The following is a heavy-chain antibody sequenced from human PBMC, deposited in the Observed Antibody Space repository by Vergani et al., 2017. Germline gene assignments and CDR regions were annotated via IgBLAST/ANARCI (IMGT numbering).Heavy chain of an antibody. J-gene: IGHJ6*03. D-gene: IGHD5-12*01. CDR1: GYTFTSYD. CDR2: MNPNRGNT. Sequence: QVQLVQSGAEVQKPGASVKVSCKASGYTFTSYDINWVRQATGQGLEWMGWMNPNRGNTGYAQKFQGRVTMTRNTSISTAYMELSSLRSDDTAVYYCARDRTEGWILGYYMDVWGKGTTVTVSS. CDR3: ARDRTEGWILGYYMDV. V-gene: IGHV1-8*01.